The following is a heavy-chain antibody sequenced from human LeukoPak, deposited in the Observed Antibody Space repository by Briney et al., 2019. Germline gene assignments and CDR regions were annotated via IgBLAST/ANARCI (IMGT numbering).Heavy chain of an antibody. CDR2: IYHTGTT. Sequence: PSETLSLTCTVSGYSISSDYYWGWIRQPPGKGLEWIGSIYHTGTTYYNPSLKSRVTISVDTSKNQFSLKLTSVTAADTAVYYCARPIKTGFGELSAFDYWGQGTLVTVSS. CDR1: GYSISSDYY. CDR3: ARPIKTGFGELSAFDY. J-gene: IGHJ4*02. D-gene: IGHD3-10*01. V-gene: IGHV4-38-2*02.